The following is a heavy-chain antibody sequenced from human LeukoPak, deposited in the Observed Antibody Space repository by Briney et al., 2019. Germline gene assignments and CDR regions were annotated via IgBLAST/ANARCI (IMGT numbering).Heavy chain of an antibody. Sequence: GGSLRLSCAASGFIFSSYAMTWVRQAPGKGLEWVSSISSSGAGTYYADSVKGRFTFSRDNSKNTEYLQMNSLRVEDTAVYYCAKGASWLDSWGQGTLVSVSS. CDR2: ISSSGAGT. V-gene: IGHV3-23*01. J-gene: IGHJ5*01. CDR1: GFIFSSYA. CDR3: AKGASWLDS.